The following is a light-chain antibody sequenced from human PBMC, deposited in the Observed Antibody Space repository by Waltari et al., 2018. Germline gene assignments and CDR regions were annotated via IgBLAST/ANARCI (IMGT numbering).Light chain of an antibody. J-gene: IGLJ3*02. Sequence: QSALTQTASVSGSPGQSITISCNVTSSDVGRYNLVSWYQQHPGKVPKFMIYEGSERPSGVSNRFSGTKSGNTATLTISGLQAEDETDYYCCSYAGSNSWVFGGGTKLTVV. V-gene: IGLV2-23*01. CDR1: SSDVGRYNL. CDR3: CSYAGSNSWV. CDR2: EGS.